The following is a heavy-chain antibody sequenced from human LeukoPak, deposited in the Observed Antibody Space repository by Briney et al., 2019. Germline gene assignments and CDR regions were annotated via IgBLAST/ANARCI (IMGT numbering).Heavy chain of an antibody. J-gene: IGHJ5*02. CDR1: GFTFSTCW. V-gene: IGHV3-7*03. Sequence: GGSLRLSCAASGFTFSTCWMSWVRQAPGKGLEWVANIKQDGSEKYYVDSVKGRFTISRDNAKNSLYLQMNSLRAEDTAVYYCARDNSVRDEAWWFNPWGQGTLVTVSS. D-gene: IGHD5-24*01. CDR3: ARDNSVRDEAWWFNP. CDR2: IKQDGSEK.